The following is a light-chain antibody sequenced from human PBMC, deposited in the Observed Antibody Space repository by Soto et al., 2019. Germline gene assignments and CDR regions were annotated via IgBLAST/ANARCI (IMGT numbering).Light chain of an antibody. CDR1: QSVSSSY. J-gene: IGKJ5*01. Sequence: EIVLTQSPGTLSLSPGERGTLSCRASQSVSSSYLAWYQQKPGQAPRLLIYGASSRATGIPDRFSGSGSGTDFTLTISTLEPEDFAVFYCQQYGSPITFGQGTRLEIK. CDR2: GAS. V-gene: IGKV3-20*01. CDR3: QQYGSPIT.